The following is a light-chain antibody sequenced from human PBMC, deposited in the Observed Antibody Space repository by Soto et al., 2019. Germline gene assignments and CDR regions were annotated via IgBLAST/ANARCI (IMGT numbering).Light chain of an antibody. CDR1: SSDVGDYNY. J-gene: IGLJ1*01. CDR2: EVS. Sequence: QSVLTQPPSASGSPGQSVTISCTGTSSDVGDYNYVSWYQQHPGKAPKLMIFEVSKRPSGVPDRFSGSKSGNTASLTVSGFQAEDEADYYCTSYAGTNNPYVFGTGTKVTVL. CDR3: TSYAGTNNPYV. V-gene: IGLV2-8*01.